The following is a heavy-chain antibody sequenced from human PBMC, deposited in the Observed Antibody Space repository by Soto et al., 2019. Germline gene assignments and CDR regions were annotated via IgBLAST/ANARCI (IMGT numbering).Heavy chain of an antibody. V-gene: IGHV1-3*01. D-gene: IGHD3-3*01. CDR2: INAGNGNT. J-gene: IGHJ3*02. Sequence: ASVKVSCKASGYTFTSYAMHWVRQAPGQRLEWMGWINAGNGNTKYSQKFQGRVTITRDTSASTAYMELSSLRSADTAVYYCARVDVYDFWSGPTTPGAFDIWGQGTMVTVSS. CDR1: GYTFTSYA. CDR3: ARVDVYDFWSGPTTPGAFDI.